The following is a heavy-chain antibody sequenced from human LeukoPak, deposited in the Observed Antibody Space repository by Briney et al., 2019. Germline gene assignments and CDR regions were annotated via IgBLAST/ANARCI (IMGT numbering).Heavy chain of an antibody. D-gene: IGHD6-19*01. CDR2: ICGSGGST. CDR3: AKAGQRAVAGTVSFDY. J-gene: IGHJ4*02. V-gene: IGHV3-23*01. CDR1: GFTFSIYA. Sequence: GGSLRLSCAASGFTFSIYAMSWVRQAPGEGRGWGSAICGSGGSTYYADSVRGRFTISRDNSKNTLYLQMNSLRPEGTAVYYCAKAGQRAVAGTVSFDYWGQGTLVTVSS.